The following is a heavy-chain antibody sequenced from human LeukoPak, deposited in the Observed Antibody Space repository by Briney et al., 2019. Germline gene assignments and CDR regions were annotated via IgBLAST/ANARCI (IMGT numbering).Heavy chain of an antibody. V-gene: IGHV3-23*01. J-gene: IGHJ4*02. Sequence: PGGSLRLSCAASGFTFSSYAMSWVRQAPGKGLEWGSAISGSGGSTYYADSVKARFTISRDNSKNTLYLQMNSLRAEDTAVYYCAKDRVVVVLAYYFDYWGQGTLVTVSS. CDR1: GFTFSSYA. D-gene: IGHD3-22*01. CDR2: ISGSGGST. CDR3: AKDRVVVVLAYYFDY.